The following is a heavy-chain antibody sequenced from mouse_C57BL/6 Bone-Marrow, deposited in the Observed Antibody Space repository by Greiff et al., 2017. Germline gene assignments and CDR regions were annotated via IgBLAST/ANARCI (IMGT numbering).Heavy chain of an antibody. Sequence: VQLQQSGPELVKPGASVKMSCKASGYTFTDYNMHWVKQSHGKSLEWIGYINPNNGGTSYNQKFKGKATLTVNKSSSTAYMELRSLTSEDSAVYYCASGWLPSWFAYWGQGTLVTVSA. D-gene: IGHD2-3*01. CDR3: ASGWLPSWFAY. J-gene: IGHJ3*01. CDR1: GYTFTDYN. V-gene: IGHV1-22*01. CDR2: INPNNGGT.